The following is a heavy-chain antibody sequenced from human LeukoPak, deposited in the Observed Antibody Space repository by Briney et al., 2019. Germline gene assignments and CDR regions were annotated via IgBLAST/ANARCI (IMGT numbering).Heavy chain of an antibody. J-gene: IGHJ4*02. V-gene: IGHV3-23*01. CDR1: GFTFSSYA. D-gene: IGHD2-2*01. CDR3: ARDRLVKGIDY. CDR2: ISGSGGST. Sequence: GGSLRLSCAASGFTFSSYAMSWVRQAPGKGLEWVSTISGSGGSTNYADSVKGRFTISRDNAKNSLYLQMNSLRAEDTAVYYCARDRLVKGIDYWGQGTLVTVSS.